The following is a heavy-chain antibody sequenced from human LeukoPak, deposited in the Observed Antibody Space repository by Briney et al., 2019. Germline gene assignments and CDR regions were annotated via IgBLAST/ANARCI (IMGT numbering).Heavy chain of an antibody. CDR3: AREGLLDDFWSGYYYMDV. J-gene: IGHJ6*03. CDR1: GGSISSGGYH. CDR2: IYNSGST. V-gene: IGHV4-61*02. Sequence: SETLSLTCTASGGSISSGGYHWSWLRQPAGKGLEWIGRIYNSGSTNYNPSLKSRVTISVDTSKNQFSLKLSSVTAADTAVYYCAREGLLDDFWSGYYYMDVWGKGTTVTASS. D-gene: IGHD3-3*01.